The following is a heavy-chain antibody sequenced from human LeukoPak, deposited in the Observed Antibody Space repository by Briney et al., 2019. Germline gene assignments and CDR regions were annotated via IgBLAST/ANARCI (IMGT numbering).Heavy chain of an antibody. Sequence: GGSLRLSCVASGFTFSSNGMHWVRQAPGKGLEWVTFIQYDVSKKYYADSVNGRFTISRDNSKKPSYLEMNSLRAEDTAVYYCAKDIGSYYDYWGQGILVTVSS. J-gene: IGHJ4*02. V-gene: IGHV3-30*02. CDR3: AKDIGSYYDY. CDR2: IQYDVSKK. CDR1: GFTFSSNG. D-gene: IGHD3-10*01.